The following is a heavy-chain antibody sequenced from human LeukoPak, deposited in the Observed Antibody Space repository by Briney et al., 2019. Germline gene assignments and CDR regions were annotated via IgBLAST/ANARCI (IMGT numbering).Heavy chain of an antibody. V-gene: IGHV3-9*01. CDR3: AKDRYSSGYYYLDY. D-gene: IGHD3-22*01. J-gene: IGHJ4*02. CDR2: ISWNSGSI. CDR1: GFTFDDYA. Sequence: GRSLRLSCAASGFTFDDYAMHWVRQAPGKCLEWVSGISWNSGSIGYADSVKGRFTISRDNAKNSLYLQMNSLRAEDTALYYCAKDRYSSGYYYLDYWGQGTLVTVSS.